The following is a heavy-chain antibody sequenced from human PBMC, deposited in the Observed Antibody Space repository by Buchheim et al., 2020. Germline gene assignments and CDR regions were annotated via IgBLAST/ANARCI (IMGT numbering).Heavy chain of an antibody. CDR2: IYYSGST. D-gene: IGHD6-13*01. CDR3: ARLAYQDEQLNFDY. CDR1: GGSISSSSYY. Sequence: QVQLQQWGAGLLKPSETLSLTCTVSGGSISSSSYYWGWIRQPPGKGLEWIGSIYYSGSTYYNPSLKSRVTISVDTSKNQFSLKLSSVTAADTAVYYCARLAYQDEQLNFDYWGQGTL. J-gene: IGHJ4*02. V-gene: IGHV4-39*01.